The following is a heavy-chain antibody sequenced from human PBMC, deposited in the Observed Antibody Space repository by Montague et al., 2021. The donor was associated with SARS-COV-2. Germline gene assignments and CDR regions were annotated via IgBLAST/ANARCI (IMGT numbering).Heavy chain of an antibody. CDR1: VTPSVVIT. D-gene: IGHD3-16*01. J-gene: IGHJ3*02. V-gene: IGHV4-59*01. CDR3: ARTWRFGQSYGLDI. CDR2: AYYVPSTNSANT. Sequence: SETLSLPAVSLVTPSVVITTTGSDRPQGRDWSGLDAYYVPSTNSANTNSNPSLKRRVTISLDTSENQFSLKLSSVTAADTAVCYCARTWRFGQSYGLDIWGQGTMVTVSS.